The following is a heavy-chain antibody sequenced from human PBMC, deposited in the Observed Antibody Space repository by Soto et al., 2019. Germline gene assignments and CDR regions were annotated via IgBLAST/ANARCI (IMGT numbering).Heavy chain of an antibody. V-gene: IGHV3-30-3*01. CDR2: ISYDGSNK. CDR3: ARDYAQGIDY. D-gene: IGHD2-2*01. Sequence: PVGSLRLSCAASGFTFSSYAMHWVRQAPGKGLEWVVVISYDGSNKYYADSVKGRFTISRDNSKNTLYLQMNSLRAEDTAVYYCARDYAQGIDYWGQGTLVTVSS. CDR1: GFTFSSYA. J-gene: IGHJ4*02.